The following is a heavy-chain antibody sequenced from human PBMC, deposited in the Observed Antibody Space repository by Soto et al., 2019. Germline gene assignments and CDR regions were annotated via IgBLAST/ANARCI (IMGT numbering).Heavy chain of an antibody. J-gene: IGHJ4*02. CDR2: IYYSGST. D-gene: IGHD5-18*01. Sequence: QVQLQESGPGLVKPSETLSLTCIVSGGSISNYYWSWIRQPPGKGLEWIGYIYYSGSTNYNPSLTSPVTISVDTSQNKFSLKLSSVTAADTAVYYCARHRYSYGVYYFDYWDQGTLVTVSS. CDR1: GGSISNYY. CDR3: ARHRYSYGVYYFDY. V-gene: IGHV4-59*08.